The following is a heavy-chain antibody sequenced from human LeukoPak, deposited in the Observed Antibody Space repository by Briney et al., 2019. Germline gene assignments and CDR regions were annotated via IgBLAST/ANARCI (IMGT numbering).Heavy chain of an antibody. CDR3: ARDYSSSWYYYYYMDV. CDR1: GGSISSGSYY. Sequence: SETLSLTCTASGGSISSGSYYWSWIRQPAGKGLEWIGRIYTSGSTNYNPSLKSRVTISVDTSKNQFSLKLSSVTAADTAVYYCARDYSSSWYYYYYMDVWGKGTTVTVSS. V-gene: IGHV4-61*02. D-gene: IGHD6-13*01. CDR2: IYTSGST. J-gene: IGHJ6*03.